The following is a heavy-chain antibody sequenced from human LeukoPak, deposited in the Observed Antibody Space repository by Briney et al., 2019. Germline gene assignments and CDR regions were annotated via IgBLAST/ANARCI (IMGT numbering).Heavy chain of an antibody. CDR2: ISSSSYT. CDR1: GFTFSDYY. J-gene: IGHJ5*02. Sequence: AGGSLRLSCAASGFTFSDYYMSWIRQAPGKGLEWVSYISSSSYTNYADSVKGRFTISRDNAKNSLYLQMNSLRAEDTAVYYCAREPYYYDSSGYYPNWFDPWGQGTLVTVSS. CDR3: AREPYYYDSSGYYPNWFDP. V-gene: IGHV3-11*05. D-gene: IGHD3-22*01.